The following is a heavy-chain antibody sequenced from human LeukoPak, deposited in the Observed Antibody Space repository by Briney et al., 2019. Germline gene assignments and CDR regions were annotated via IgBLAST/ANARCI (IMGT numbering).Heavy chain of an antibody. CDR2: IYYSGST. CDR1: GGSISSYY. D-gene: IGHD1-26*01. J-gene: IGHJ4*02. CDR3: ARGVNSGYFDY. Sequence: PSETLSLTCAVSGGSISSYYWTWIRQPPGKGLEWIGYIYYSGSTNYNPSLKSRVTISVDTSKNQFSLKLTSVTAADTAVYYCARGVNSGYFDYCGQGTLVTVSS. V-gene: IGHV4-59*01.